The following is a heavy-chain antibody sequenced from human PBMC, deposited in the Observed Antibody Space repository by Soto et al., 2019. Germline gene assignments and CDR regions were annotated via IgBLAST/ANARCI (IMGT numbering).Heavy chain of an antibody. D-gene: IGHD4-17*01. J-gene: IGHJ4*02. CDR3: ARADGDYLVNY. Sequence: SETLSLTCTVSGGSISSGGYYWSWIRQHPGKGLEWIGYIYYSGSTYYNPSLKSRVTISVDTSKNQFSLKLSSVTAADTAVYYCARADGDYLVNYWGQGTLVTVSS. V-gene: IGHV4-31*03. CDR1: GGSISSGGYY. CDR2: IYYSGST.